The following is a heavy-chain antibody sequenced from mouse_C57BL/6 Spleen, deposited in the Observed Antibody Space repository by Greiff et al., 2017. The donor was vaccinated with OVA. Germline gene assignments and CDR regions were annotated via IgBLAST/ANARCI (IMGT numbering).Heavy chain of an antibody. D-gene: IGHD1-1*01. Sequence: EVKVVESGGGLVKPGGSLKLSCAASGFTFSDYGMHWVRQAPEKGLEWVAYISSGSSTIYYADTVKGRFTISRDNAKNTLFLQMTSLRSEDTAMYYCAVTVVAYYYAMDYWGQGTSVTVSS. V-gene: IGHV5-17*01. CDR2: ISSGSSTI. CDR3: AVTVVAYYYAMDY. J-gene: IGHJ4*01. CDR1: GFTFSDYG.